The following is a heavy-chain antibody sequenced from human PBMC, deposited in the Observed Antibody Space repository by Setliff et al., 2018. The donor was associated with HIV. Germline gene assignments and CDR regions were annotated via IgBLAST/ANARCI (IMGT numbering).Heavy chain of an antibody. CDR2: INYSGST. D-gene: IGHD3-3*01. CDR3: ARGRDYTGSWFRPFYLDF. CDR1: GYSISSGYY. V-gene: IGHV4-38-2*01. Sequence: SETLSLTCAVSGYSISSGYYWGWIRQPPGEGLEWLGEINYSGSTAYNLALESRVSMSIDTSKNQFSLKLTSGTAADTAIYYCARGRDYTGSWFRPFYLDFWGHGNLVTVSS. J-gene: IGHJ4*01.